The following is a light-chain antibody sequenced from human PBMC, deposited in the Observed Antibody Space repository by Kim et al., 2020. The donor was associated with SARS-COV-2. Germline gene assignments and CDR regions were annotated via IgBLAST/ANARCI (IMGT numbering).Light chain of an antibody. V-gene: IGKV3-20*01. CDR1: QSVSSNY. CDR3: QQYSSSPAT. J-gene: IGKJ1*01. CDR2: GAS. Sequence: LSPGERATLSCRASQSVSSNYLAWYQKKPGQAPRLLIYGASSRATGIPDRFSGSGSGTDFTLTITRLEPEDFAVYYCQQYSSSPATFGQGTKLEI.